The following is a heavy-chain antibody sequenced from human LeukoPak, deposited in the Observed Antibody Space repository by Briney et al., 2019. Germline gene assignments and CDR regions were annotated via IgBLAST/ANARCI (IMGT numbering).Heavy chain of an antibody. CDR3: ASVTEGY. CDR2: ISSSSSTI. J-gene: IGHJ4*01. D-gene: IGHD2-21*02. Sequence: GGSLRLSCAASGFTFSDYSMNWVRQAPGKGLEWVSYISSSSSTIYYADSVKGRFTISRDNAKKSLYLQTNSLRDEDTAVYYCASVTEGYWGQGTLVTVSS. V-gene: IGHV3-48*02. CDR1: GFTFSDYS.